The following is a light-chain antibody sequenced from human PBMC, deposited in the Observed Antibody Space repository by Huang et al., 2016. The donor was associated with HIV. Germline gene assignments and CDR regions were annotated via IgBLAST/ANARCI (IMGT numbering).Light chain of an antibody. CDR3: QQYTSYPFT. J-gene: IGKJ4*01. CDR1: QSISSW. Sequence: DIQMTQSPSTLSASLGDRVTITCRASQSISSWLAWYQQKPGKAPKLLIYKASGLESGVPSRFSDSGSGTEFTLTISSLQPDDFATYYCQQYTSYPFTFGGGTKVEI. CDR2: KAS. V-gene: IGKV1-5*03.